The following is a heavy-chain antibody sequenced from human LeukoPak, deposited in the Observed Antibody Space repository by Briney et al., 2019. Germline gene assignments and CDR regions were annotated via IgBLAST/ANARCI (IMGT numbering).Heavy chain of an antibody. D-gene: IGHD1-14*01. CDR2: IYPRDGST. CDR3: ARNQEAFDY. J-gene: IGHJ4*02. Sequence: ASVKVSCKASGYSFTSNYIHWVRQAPGQGLEWMGLIYPRDGSTSYAQKFQGRVTVTRDTSTSTVHMELSGLRSEDTAVYYCARNQEAFDYWGKGPLVPSPQ. V-gene: IGHV1-46*01. CDR1: GYSFTSNY.